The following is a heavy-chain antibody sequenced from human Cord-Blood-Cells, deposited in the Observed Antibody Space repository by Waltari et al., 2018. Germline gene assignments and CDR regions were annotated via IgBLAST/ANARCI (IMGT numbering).Heavy chain of an antibody. D-gene: IGHD3-3*01. CDR2: IKHSGST. CDR3: ARGLGFLEWLYYYYYMDV. CDR1: GGSFSGYY. J-gene: IGHJ6*03. Sequence: QVQLQQWGAGLLKPAETLSLTCAGSGGSFSGYYWTWIPPAPGTGLEWIEEIKHSGSTNYNPSLKSRVTISVDTSKNQFSLKLSSVTAADTAVYYCARGLGFLEWLYYYYYMDVCGKGTTVTVSS. V-gene: IGHV4-34*01.